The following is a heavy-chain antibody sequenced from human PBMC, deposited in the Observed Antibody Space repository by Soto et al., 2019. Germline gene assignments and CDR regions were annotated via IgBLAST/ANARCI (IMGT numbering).Heavy chain of an antibody. D-gene: IGHD3-3*01. V-gene: IGHV1-24*01. J-gene: IGHJ4*02. CDR2: FDPGDGET. Sequence: ASVKVSCKVSGYTLTELSMHWVRQAPGKGLEWMGGFDPGDGETIYAQKFQGRVTMTEDTSTDTAYMELSSLRSEDTAVYYCATEQLRRDSWSGLDYWGQGTLVTVSS. CDR3: ATEQLRRDSWSGLDY. CDR1: GYTLTELS.